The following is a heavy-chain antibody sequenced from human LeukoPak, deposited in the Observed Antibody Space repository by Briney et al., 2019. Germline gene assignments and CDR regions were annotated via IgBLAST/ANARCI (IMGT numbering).Heavy chain of an antibody. CDR3: AALLGDGSIDY. CDR2: IYDRGST. V-gene: IGHV4-31*03. Sequence: SQTLSLTCTVSGGSISTGGYYWNWLRQHPGKGLEWIGCIYDRGSTCYNASLKRRITISLDTSKNQFSLKLKSVTAADTAVYYCAALLGDGSIDYWGQGTLVTVSS. CDR1: GGSISTGGYY. D-gene: IGHD2-21*02. J-gene: IGHJ4*02.